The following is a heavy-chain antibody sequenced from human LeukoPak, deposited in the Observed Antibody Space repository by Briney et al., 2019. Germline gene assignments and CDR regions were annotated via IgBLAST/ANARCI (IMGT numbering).Heavy chain of an antibody. J-gene: IGHJ6*04. CDR1: GFTFSSDE. CDR3: AELGITMIGGV. V-gene: IGHV3-48*03. CDR2: ISSSGSTI. D-gene: IGHD3-10*02. Sequence: GSLRLSCAASGFTFSSDEMNWVRQAPGKGLEWVPYISSSGSTIYYADSVKGRFTISRDNSKNSLYLQMNRLRAEDTAVYYCAELGITMIGGVWGKGTTVTISS.